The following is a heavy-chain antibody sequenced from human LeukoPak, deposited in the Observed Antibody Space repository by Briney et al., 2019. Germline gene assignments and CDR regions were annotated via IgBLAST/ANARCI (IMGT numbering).Heavy chain of an antibody. V-gene: IGHV3-21*01. CDR1: GFTFSSYS. J-gene: IGHJ4*02. CDR2: ISSSSNI. Sequence: PGGSLRLSCAASGFTFSSYSMNWVRQAPGKGLEWVSSISSSSNIYYADSVKGRFTISRDNAKNSLYLQMNSRRAEDTAVYYCARARGAMIRGYYFDYWGQGTLVTVSS. CDR3: ARARGAMIRGYYFDY. D-gene: IGHD3-22*01.